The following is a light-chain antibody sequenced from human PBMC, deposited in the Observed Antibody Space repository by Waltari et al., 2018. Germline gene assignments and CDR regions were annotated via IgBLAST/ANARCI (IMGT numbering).Light chain of an antibody. CDR3: VLYMSSGISV. J-gene: IGLJ3*02. Sequence: QTVVTQEPSFSVSPGGTVTLTSGLNSGSVSTNHYPSWYQQTPGRAPRTLIYNTKTRSSGVPDRFSGSILGNKAALTITGAQADDESDYYCVLYMSSGISVFGGGTKLTVL. V-gene: IGLV8-61*01. CDR1: SGSVSTNHY. CDR2: NTK.